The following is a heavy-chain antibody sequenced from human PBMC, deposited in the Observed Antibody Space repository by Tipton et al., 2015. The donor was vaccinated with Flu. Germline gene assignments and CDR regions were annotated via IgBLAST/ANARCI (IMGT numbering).Heavy chain of an antibody. J-gene: IGHJ4*02. CDR3: ARAGSRYYDFWSGYYDY. CDR1: GGTFSSYA. D-gene: IGHD3-3*01. Sequence: QLVQSGAEVKKPGSSVKVSCKASGGTFSSYAISWVRQAPGQGLEWMGGIIPIFGTANYAQKFQGRVTITADESTSTAYMELSSLGSEDTAVYYCARAGSRYYDFWSGYYDYWGQGTLVTVSS. CDR2: IIPIFGTA. V-gene: IGHV1-69*01.